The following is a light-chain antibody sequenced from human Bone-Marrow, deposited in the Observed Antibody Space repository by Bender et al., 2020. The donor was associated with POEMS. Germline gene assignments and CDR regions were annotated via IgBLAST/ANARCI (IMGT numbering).Light chain of an antibody. J-gene: IGLJ2*01. Sequence: QSALTQPASVSGSPGQSITISCTETSSDVGSYNLVSWYQQHPGKAPKLMIYAVTKRPSGVSNRFSGSKSGNTASLTISGLQAEDEADYYCCSYANTSTDVVFGGGTKLTVL. CDR3: CSYANTSTDVV. CDR2: AVT. CDR1: SSDVGSYNL. V-gene: IGLV2-23*02.